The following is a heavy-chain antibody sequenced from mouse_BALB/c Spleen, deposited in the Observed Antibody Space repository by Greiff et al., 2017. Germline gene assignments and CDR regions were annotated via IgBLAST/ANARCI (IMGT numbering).Heavy chain of an antibody. Sequence: EVKLMESGGGLVKLGGSLKLSCAASGFTFSSYYMSWVRQTPEKRLELVAAINSNGGSTYYPDTVKGRFTISRDNAKNTLYLQMSSLKSEDTALYYCARHGYGNSFAYWGQGTLVTVSA. J-gene: IGHJ3*01. CDR2: INSNGGST. V-gene: IGHV5-6-2*01. CDR3: ARHGYGNSFAY. CDR1: GFTFSSYY. D-gene: IGHD2-1*01.